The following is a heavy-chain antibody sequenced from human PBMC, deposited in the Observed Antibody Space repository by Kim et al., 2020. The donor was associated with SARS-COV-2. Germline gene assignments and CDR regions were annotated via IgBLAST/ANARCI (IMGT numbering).Heavy chain of an antibody. Sequence: ASVKVSCKASGYTVTSYAMHWVRQAPGQRLEWMGWINAGNGNTKYSQKFQGRVTITRDTSANTAYMEVSSLISEDTAVYYCARGVNMMVLLAWFDPWGQGTLVTVSS. CDR3: ARGVNMMVLLAWFDP. CDR2: INAGNGNT. V-gene: IGHV1-3*01. D-gene: IGHD3-10*01. J-gene: IGHJ5*02. CDR1: GYTVTSYA.